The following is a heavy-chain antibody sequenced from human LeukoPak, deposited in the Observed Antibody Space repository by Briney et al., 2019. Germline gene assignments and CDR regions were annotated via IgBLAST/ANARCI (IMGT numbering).Heavy chain of an antibody. D-gene: IGHD3-16*02. CDR3: ARLYVWGSSRTFDY. J-gene: IGHJ4*02. V-gene: IGHV3-48*02. CDR1: GFTVSSNY. CDR2: ISSSSSTI. Sequence: PGGSLRLSCAASGFTVSSNYMSWVRQAPGKGLEWVSYISSSSSTIYYADSVKGRFTISRDNAKNSLYLQMNSLRDEDTAVYYCARLYVWGSSRTFDYWGQGTLVTVSS.